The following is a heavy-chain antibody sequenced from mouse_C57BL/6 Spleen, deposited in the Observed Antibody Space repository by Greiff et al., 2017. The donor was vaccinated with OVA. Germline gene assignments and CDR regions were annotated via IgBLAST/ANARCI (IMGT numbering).Heavy chain of an antibody. Sequence: QVQLQQSGAELVKPGASVKISCKASGYAFSRYWMNWVKQRPGKGLEWIGQIYPGDGDTNNNGKFKGKATLTADKSSSTAYLQLSSLTSEDSAVYFCARYYYGSSYDWYFDVWGTGTTVTVSS. D-gene: IGHD1-1*01. CDR3: ARYYYGSSYDWYFDV. J-gene: IGHJ1*03. CDR2: IYPGDGDT. CDR1: GYAFSRYW. V-gene: IGHV1-80*01.